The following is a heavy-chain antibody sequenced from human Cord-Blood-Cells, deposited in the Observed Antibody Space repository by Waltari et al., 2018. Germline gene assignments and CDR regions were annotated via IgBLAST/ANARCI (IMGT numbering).Heavy chain of an antibody. CDR3: AVRDSSGYYYFDY. Sequence: QVQLQESGPGLVKPSGNLSLPCAVSGGSISSNNWGRCVRQPPGKGLEWIGEIYHSGSTNYNPSLKSRVTISVDKSKNQFSLKLSSVTAADTAVYYCAVRDSSGYYYFDYWGQGTLVTVSS. CDR1: GGSISSNNW. V-gene: IGHV4-4*02. CDR2: IYHSGST. D-gene: IGHD3-22*01. J-gene: IGHJ4*02.